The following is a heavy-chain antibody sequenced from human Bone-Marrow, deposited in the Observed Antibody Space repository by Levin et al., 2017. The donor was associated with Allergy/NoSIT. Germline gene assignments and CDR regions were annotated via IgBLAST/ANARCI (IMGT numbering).Heavy chain of an antibody. CDR1: GYTLTELS. CDR2: FDPEDGET. V-gene: IGHV1-24*01. J-gene: IGHJ5*02. D-gene: IGHD2-15*01. Sequence: GGSLRLSCKVSGYTLTELSMHWVRQAPGKGLEWMGGFDPEDGETIYAQKFQGRVTMTEDTSTDTAYMELSSLRSEDTAVYYCATVKGAVVAATRINWFDPWGQGTLVTVSS. CDR3: ATVKGAVVAATRINWFDP.